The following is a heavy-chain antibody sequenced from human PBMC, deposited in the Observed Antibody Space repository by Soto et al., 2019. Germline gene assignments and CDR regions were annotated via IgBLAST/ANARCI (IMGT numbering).Heavy chain of an antibody. V-gene: IGHV2-26*01. D-gene: IGHD6-19*01. Sequence: QVTLKESGPVLVKPTETLTLTCTVSGFSLSNARMGVSWIRQPPGKALEWLAHIFSNDEKSYSTSLKSRLTTPQDTSKSHVVLTMTNMHPGDTATYYCARIISIGWTSWYFDLWGRGTLVTVSS. CDR2: IFSNDEK. J-gene: IGHJ2*01. CDR1: GFSLSNARMG. CDR3: ARIISIGWTSWYFDL.